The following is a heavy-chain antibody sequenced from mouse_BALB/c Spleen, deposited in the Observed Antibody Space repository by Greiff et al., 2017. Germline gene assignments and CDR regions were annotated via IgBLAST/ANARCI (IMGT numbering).Heavy chain of an antibody. J-gene: IGHJ4*01. Sequence: QVQLQQPGAELVKPGASVKLSCKASGYTFTSYWMPWVKQRPGQGLEWIGEINPSNGRTNYNEKFKSKATLTVDKSSSTAYMQLSSLTSEDSAVYYCARRTTTVVYRDYWGQGTSVTVSS. V-gene: IGHV1S81*02. CDR3: ARRTTTVVYRDY. CDR1: GYTFTSYW. CDR2: INPSNGRT. D-gene: IGHD1-1*01.